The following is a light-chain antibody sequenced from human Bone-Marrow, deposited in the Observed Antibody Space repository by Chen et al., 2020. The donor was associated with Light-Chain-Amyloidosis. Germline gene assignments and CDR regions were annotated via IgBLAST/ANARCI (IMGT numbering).Light chain of an antibody. V-gene: IGKV3-15*01. Sequence: IVMTQSPATLSVSPGERATLSCRASQSVSSNLAWYQQKPGQAPRLLIYGASTRATGIPARFSGSGSGTEFTLTISRLQSEDFAVYYCQQYNNWPLFGQGIRLEIK. CDR1: QSVSSN. CDR3: QQYNNWPL. CDR2: GAS. J-gene: IGKJ5*01.